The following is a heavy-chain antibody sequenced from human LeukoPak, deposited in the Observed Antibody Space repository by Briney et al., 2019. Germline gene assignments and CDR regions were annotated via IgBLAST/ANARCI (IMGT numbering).Heavy chain of an antibody. CDR1: GFTFSSYD. D-gene: IGHD2-2*01. CDR2: IGTAGDT. CDR3: ARDRTGCSSTSCYDWYFDL. J-gene: IGHJ2*01. V-gene: IGHV3-13*01. Sequence: GGSLRLSCAASGFTFSSYDMHWVRQATGKGLEWVSAIGTAGDTYYPGSVKGRFTISRENAKYSLYLQMNSLRAGDTAVYYCARDRTGCSSTSCYDWYFDLWGRGTLVTVSS.